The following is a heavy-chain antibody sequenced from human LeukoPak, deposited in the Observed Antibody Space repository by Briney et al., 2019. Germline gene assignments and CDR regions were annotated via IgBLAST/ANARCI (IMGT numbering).Heavy chain of an antibody. CDR2: IIPIFGTA. CDR3: ARTDCSSTSCYEAGQGAFDI. D-gene: IGHD2-2*01. Sequence: KVSCKASGGTFSSYAISWVRQAPGQGLEWMGGIIPIFGTANYAQKFQGKVTITADESTSTAYMELSSLRSEDTAVYYCARTDCSSTSCYEAGQGAFDIWGQGTMVTVSS. V-gene: IGHV1-69*01. J-gene: IGHJ3*02. CDR1: GGTFSSYA.